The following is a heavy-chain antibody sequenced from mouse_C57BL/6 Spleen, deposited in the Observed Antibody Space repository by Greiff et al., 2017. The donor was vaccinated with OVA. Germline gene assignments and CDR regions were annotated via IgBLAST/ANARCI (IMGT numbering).Heavy chain of an antibody. D-gene: IGHD5-1*01. CDR2: INPNYGTT. CDR3: ARATSTSERYIDV. CDR1: GYSFTDYN. J-gene: IGHJ1*03. V-gene: IGHV1-39*01. Sequence: VQLKESGPELVKPGASVKISCKASGYSFTDYNMNWVKQSNGKSLEWIGVINPNYGTTSYNQKFKGKATLTVDTASSTAYMQLSSLTSEDSAVYYCARATSTSERYIDVWGTGTTVTVSS.